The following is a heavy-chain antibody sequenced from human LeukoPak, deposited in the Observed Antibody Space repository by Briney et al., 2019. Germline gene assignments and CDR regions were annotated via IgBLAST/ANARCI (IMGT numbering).Heavy chain of an antibody. V-gene: IGHV3-33*01. CDR2: IWYDGSNK. J-gene: IGHJ4*02. CDR3: ARDQTSCSCTSCFADY. D-gene: IGHD2-2*01. CDR1: GFTFSSYV. Sequence: GGSLRLSCAASGFTFSSYVMHWVRQAPGKGLEWVAVIWYDGSNKYYVDSVKGRFTISRDNSKNTLFLQMNSLRAEDTAVYYCARDQTSCSCTSCFADYWGQGTLVTVSS.